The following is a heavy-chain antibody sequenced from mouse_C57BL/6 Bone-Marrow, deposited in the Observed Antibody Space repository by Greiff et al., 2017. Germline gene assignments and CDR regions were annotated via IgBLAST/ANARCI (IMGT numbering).Heavy chain of an antibody. CDR3: AREYYDYDAYFDY. CDR1: GYTFTDYY. Sequence: VQLKESGAELVRPGASVKLSCKASGYTFTDYYINWVKQRPGQGLEWIARIYPGSGNTYYNEKFKGKATLTAEKSSSTAYMQLSSLTSEDSAVYFCAREYYDYDAYFDYWGQGTTLTVSS. D-gene: IGHD2-4*01. J-gene: IGHJ2*01. V-gene: IGHV1-76*01. CDR2: IYPGSGNT.